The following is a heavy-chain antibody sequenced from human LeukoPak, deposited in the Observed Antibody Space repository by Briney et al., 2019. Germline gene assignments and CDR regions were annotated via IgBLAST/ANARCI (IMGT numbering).Heavy chain of an antibody. Sequence: PGGSLRLSCAASGFTFSSYSMNWVRQAPGKGLEWVSYISRSSATIYYADSVKGRFTISRDSAKNSLFLQMNSLRAEDTAVYYCARDNNGDLDYWGQGTLVTVSS. CDR3: ARDNNGDLDY. J-gene: IGHJ4*02. CDR2: ISRSSATI. CDR1: GFTFSSYS. D-gene: IGHD1/OR15-1a*01. V-gene: IGHV3-48*01.